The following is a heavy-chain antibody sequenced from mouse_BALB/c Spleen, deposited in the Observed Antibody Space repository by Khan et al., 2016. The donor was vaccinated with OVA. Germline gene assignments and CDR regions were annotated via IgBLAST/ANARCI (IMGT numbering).Heavy chain of an antibody. V-gene: IGHV9-3-1*01. CDR2: INTYTGEP. CDR1: GYPFTNYG. CDR3: ASGGDWYFDV. Sequence: QIQLVQSGPELKKPGETVKISCKASGYPFTNYGMNWVKQAPGKGLKWMGWINTYTGEPTYADDFKGRFAFSLETSASTAYLQIDNLKTEDTASYVCASGGDWYFDVWGAGTTGTVSS. J-gene: IGHJ1*01.